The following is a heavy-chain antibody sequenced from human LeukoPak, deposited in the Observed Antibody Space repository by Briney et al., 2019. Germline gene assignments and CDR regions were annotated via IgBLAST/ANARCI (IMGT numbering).Heavy chain of an antibody. Sequence: RASQTLSLTCTVSGGSISSGSYYWSWIRQPAGKGLEWIGRIYSSGSTNYNPSLKSRVTMSVDTSKNQFSLKLSSVTAADTAVYYCAKRIQSAMATGYWGQGTLVTVSS. CDR1: GGSISSGSYY. J-gene: IGHJ4*02. CDR2: IYSSGST. D-gene: IGHD5-18*01. CDR3: AKRIQSAMATGY. V-gene: IGHV4-61*02.